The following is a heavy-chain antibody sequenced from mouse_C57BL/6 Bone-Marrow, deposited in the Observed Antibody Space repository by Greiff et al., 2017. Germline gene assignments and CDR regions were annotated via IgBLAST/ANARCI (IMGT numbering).Heavy chain of an antibody. CDR3: ARPYYGSSLDY. Sequence: QVQLQQPGAELVKPGASVKMSCKASGYTFTSYWITWVKQRPGQGLEWIGDIYPGSGSTNYNEKFKSKATLTVDTSSSTAYMQLSSLTSDDSAVYYCARPYYGSSLDYWGQGTTLTVSS. CDR1: GYTFTSYW. J-gene: IGHJ2*01. V-gene: IGHV1-55*01. D-gene: IGHD1-1*01. CDR2: IYPGSGST.